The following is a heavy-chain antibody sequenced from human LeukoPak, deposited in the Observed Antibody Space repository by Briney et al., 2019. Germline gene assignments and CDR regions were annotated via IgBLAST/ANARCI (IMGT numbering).Heavy chain of an antibody. J-gene: IGHJ4*02. CDR1: GYPFTTYW. CDR3: AGRGTGTTLAFDY. CDR2: IYPADSDT. Sequence: GESLKISCKVSGYPFTTYWIGWVRQMPGKGLEWMGIIYPADSDTRYGPSFQGQVTISVDKSISTAYLQWSSLKASDTAIYFCAGRGTGTTLAFDYWGQGTLVTVSS. D-gene: IGHD1-1*01. V-gene: IGHV5-51*01.